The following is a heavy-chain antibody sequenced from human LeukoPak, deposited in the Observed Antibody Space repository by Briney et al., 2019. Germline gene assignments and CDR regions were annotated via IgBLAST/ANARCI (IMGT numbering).Heavy chain of an antibody. CDR1: GGSISSYY. J-gene: IGHJ4*02. Sequence: SETLSLTCTVSGGSISSYYWSWIRQPAGKGLEWIGRIYTSGSTNYSPSLKSRVTMSVDTSKNRFSLKLSSVTAADTAVYYCALLAAAGTVDYWGQGTLVTVSS. D-gene: IGHD6-13*01. CDR2: IYTSGST. CDR3: ALLAAAGTVDY. V-gene: IGHV4-4*07.